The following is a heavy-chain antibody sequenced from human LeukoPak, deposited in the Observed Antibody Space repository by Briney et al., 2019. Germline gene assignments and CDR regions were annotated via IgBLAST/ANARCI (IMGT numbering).Heavy chain of an antibody. J-gene: IGHJ1*01. CDR1: GGSVSSGSYY. Sequence: SETLSLTCTVSGGSVSSGSYYWSWIRQPPGKGQEWIGYIYYSGSTAYNPSLKSRVTISLDTSKNQFSLRLNSVTAADTAVYYCAKTYYSSSGSWDWGQGTLVTVSS. V-gene: IGHV4-61*01. CDR2: IYYSGST. D-gene: IGHD3-10*01. CDR3: AKTYYSSSGSWD.